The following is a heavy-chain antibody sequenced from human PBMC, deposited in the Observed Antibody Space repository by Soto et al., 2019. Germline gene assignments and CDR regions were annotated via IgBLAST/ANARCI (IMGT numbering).Heavy chain of an antibody. Sequence: TLSLTCTVSGGSISSSSYYWGWIRQPPGKGLEWIGSIYYSGSTYYNPSLKSRVTISVDTSKNQFSLKLSSVTAADTAVYYCARRRDYDILTGYPSWFDYWGQGTLVTVSS. CDR2: IYYSGST. J-gene: IGHJ4*01. V-gene: IGHV4-39*01. CDR3: ARRRDYDILTGYPSWFDY. CDR1: GGSISSSSYY. D-gene: IGHD3-9*01.